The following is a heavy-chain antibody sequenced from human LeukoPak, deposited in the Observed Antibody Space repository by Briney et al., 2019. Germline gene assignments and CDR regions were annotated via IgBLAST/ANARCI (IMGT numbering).Heavy chain of an antibody. J-gene: IGHJ4*02. V-gene: IGHV1-69*05. CDR2: IIPIFGTP. D-gene: IGHD2-15*01. Sequence: ASVMVSCKASGGTLSSYAISWVRQAPGPGLEWMGRIIPIFGTPNYAQKFQCRVRITTDESTSTAYMELSSLRSEDTAVCYCASSGLNVVVVAAIDTFDYWGQGTLVTVSS. CDR1: GGTLSSYA. CDR3: ASSGLNVVVVAAIDTFDY.